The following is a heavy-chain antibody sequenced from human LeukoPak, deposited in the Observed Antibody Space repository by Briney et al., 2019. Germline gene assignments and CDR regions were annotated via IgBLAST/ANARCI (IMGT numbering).Heavy chain of an antibody. V-gene: IGHV1-18*01. Sequence: ASVKVSCRAPGYTFTSYGITWVRQAPGQGLECMGWISAYNGNTNYAQKFQGRVTMTTDTSTSTAYMELWSLRSDDTAVYYCARKGSNYPFDYWGQGTLVTVSS. CDR3: ARKGSNYPFDY. CDR2: ISAYNGNT. CDR1: GYTFTSYG. J-gene: IGHJ4*02. D-gene: IGHD4-11*01.